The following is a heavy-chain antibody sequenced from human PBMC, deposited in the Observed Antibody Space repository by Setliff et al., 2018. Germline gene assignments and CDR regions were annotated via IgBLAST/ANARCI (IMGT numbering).Heavy chain of an antibody. V-gene: IGHV3-7*01. D-gene: IGHD4-4*01. CDR2: IQEDGSVK. J-gene: IGHJ4*02. CDR1: GFTFSNYW. Sequence: PGGSLRLSCAASGFTFSNYWMTWVRQAPGKGLEWVANIQEDGSVKYYVDSVKGRFTISRDNAKNSLYLQLSSLRAEDTAVYYCATDAFSKGDYWGQGTLVTVS. CDR3: ATDAFSKGDY.